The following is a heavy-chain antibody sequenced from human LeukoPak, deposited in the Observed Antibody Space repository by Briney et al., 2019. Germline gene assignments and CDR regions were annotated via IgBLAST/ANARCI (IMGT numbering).Heavy chain of an antibody. V-gene: IGHV4-39*07. CDR2: IYYSGST. CDR1: GGSISSSSYY. J-gene: IGHJ6*02. Sequence: SETLSLTCTVSGGSISSSSYYWGWIRQPPGKGLEWIGSIYYSGSTYYNPSLKSRVTISVDTSKNQFSLKLTSVTAADTAVYYCARERVVGASRSSYYYYGMDVWGQGTTVTVSS. D-gene: IGHD1-26*01. CDR3: ARERVVGASRSSYYYYGMDV.